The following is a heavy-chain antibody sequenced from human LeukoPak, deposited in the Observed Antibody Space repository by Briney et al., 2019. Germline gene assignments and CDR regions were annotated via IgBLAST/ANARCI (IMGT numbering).Heavy chain of an antibody. J-gene: IGHJ6*03. CDR2: IYTSGST. D-gene: IGHD2/OR15-2a*01. Sequence: SETLSLTCTVSGGSISSYYWSWLRQPAGKGLEWIGRIYTSGSTNYNPSLKSRVTMSVDTSKNQFSLKLSSVTAADTAVYYCARAAPSNYYYYYMDVWGKGTTVTVSS. V-gene: IGHV4-4*07. CDR1: GGSISSYY. CDR3: ARAAPSNYYYYYMDV.